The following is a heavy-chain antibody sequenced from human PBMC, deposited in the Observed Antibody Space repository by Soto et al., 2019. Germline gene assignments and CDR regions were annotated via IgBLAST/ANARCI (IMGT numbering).Heavy chain of an antibody. V-gene: IGHV4-39*01. CDR1: GGSISSSSYY. D-gene: IGHD3-16*01. CDR3: ARHEIGGGDPYPDDAFDI. J-gene: IGHJ3*02. CDR2: IYYSGST. Sequence: SETLSLTCTVSGGSISSSSYYWGWIRQPPGKGLEWIGSIYYSGSTYYNPSLKSRVTISVDTSKNQFSLKLSSVTAADTAVYYCARHEIGGGDPYPDDAFDIWGQGTMVTVSS.